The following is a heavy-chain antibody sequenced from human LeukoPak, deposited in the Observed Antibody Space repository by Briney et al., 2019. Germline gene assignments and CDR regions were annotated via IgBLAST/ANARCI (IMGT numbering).Heavy chain of an antibody. Sequence: GGSLRLSCAASGFTFSSYGMHWVRQAPGKGLEWVAVISYDGSNKYYADSVKGRFTISRDNSKNTLYLQMNSLRAEDTAVYYCAKGDSSGWYWYFGRYYYGMDVWGQGTTVTVSS. J-gene: IGHJ6*02. CDR1: GFTFSSYG. D-gene: IGHD6-19*01. V-gene: IGHV3-30*18. CDR3: AKGDSSGWYWYFGRYYYGMDV. CDR2: ISYDGSNK.